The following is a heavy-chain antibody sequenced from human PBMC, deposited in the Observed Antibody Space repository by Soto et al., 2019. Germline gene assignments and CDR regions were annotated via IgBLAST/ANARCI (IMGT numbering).Heavy chain of an antibody. J-gene: IGHJ3*02. CDR2: IIPILGIA. V-gene: IGHV1-69*02. CDR3: ASEGAIVVVVAATPSDAFDI. Sequence: QVQLVQSGAEVKKPGSSVKVSCKASGGTFSSYTISWVRQAPGQGLEWMGRIIPILGIANYAQKFQGRVTITADKSTITAYMELSSLRSEDTAVYYCASEGAIVVVVAATPSDAFDIWGQGTMVTVSS. CDR1: GGTFSSYT. D-gene: IGHD2-15*01.